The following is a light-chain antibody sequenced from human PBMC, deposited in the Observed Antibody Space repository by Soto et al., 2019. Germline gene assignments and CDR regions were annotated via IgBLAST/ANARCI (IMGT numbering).Light chain of an antibody. CDR2: KAS. CDR3: QHYNSYSEA. J-gene: IGKJ1*01. Sequence: DIQMTQSPSTLSGSVGDRVTITCRASQTIGSWLAWYQQKPGKAPKLLIYKASTLKSGVPSRFSGSGSGTEVTLIISSLQPDDFATYYCQHYNSYSEAFGQGTKVELK. V-gene: IGKV1-5*03. CDR1: QTIGSW.